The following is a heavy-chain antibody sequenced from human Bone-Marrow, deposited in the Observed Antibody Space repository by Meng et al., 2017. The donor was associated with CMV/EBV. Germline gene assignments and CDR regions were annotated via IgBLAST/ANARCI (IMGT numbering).Heavy chain of an antibody. V-gene: IGHV3-49*04. Sequence: GESLKISCTASGFTFGDYAMSWVRQAPGKGLEWVGFIRSKAYGGTTEYAASVKGRFTISRDDSKSIAYLQMNSLKTEDTAVYYCTRGTQEWELLQAYYFVYWGQGTLVTVSS. J-gene: IGHJ4*02. CDR1: GFTFGDYA. CDR3: TRGTQEWELLQAYYFVY. D-gene: IGHD1-26*01. CDR2: IRSKAYGGTT.